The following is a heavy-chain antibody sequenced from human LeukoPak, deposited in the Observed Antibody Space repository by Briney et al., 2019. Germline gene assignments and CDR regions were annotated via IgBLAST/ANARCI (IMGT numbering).Heavy chain of an antibody. CDR2: INGDGSHI. CDR1: GFTFGDYW. Sequence: GGSLRLSCVASGFTFGDYWIHWVRQAPGKGLVWVSGINGDGSHINYADSVKGRFTVSRDNAKNTVHLQVNSLRAEDTAVYYCARDLRPSDHWGQGTLVTVSS. CDR3: ARDLRPSDH. V-gene: IGHV3-74*01. D-gene: IGHD4-17*01. J-gene: IGHJ4*02.